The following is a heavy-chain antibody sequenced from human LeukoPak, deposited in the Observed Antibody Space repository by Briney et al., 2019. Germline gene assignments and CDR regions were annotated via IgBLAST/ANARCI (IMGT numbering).Heavy chain of an antibody. CDR2: INHSGST. Sequence: SETLSLTCAVYGGSFSGYYWSWIRQPPGKGLEWIGEINHSGSTNYNPSLKSRVTISVDTSKNQFSLKLSSVTAADTAVYYCARLSYYDSSTLLDYYYYMDVWGKGTTVTISS. J-gene: IGHJ6*03. D-gene: IGHD3-22*01. V-gene: IGHV4-34*01. CDR1: GGSFSGYY. CDR3: ARLSYYDSSTLLDYYYYMDV.